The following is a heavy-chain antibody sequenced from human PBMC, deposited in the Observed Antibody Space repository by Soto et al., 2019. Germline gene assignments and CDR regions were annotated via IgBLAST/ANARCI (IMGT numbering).Heavy chain of an antibody. D-gene: IGHD2-2*01. Sequence: QVQLQESGPGLVKPSQARSVICTVSGGSISSGGHYWSWIRQHPGKGLEWIGYIYYTGTTYYNPSLRSRLTISVDSSRNQFSLRLSSVTAADTAVYYCAREDETSNYFDYWGQGTLVTVSS. J-gene: IGHJ4*02. CDR2: IYYTGTT. CDR3: AREDETSNYFDY. V-gene: IGHV4-31*03. CDR1: GGSISSGGHY.